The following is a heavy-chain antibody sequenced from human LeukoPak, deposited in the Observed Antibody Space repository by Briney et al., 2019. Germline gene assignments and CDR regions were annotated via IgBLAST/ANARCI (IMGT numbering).Heavy chain of an antibody. CDR1: GYSFNMYW. V-gene: IGHV5-51*01. CDR2: IYPGDSDT. J-gene: IGHJ4*02. D-gene: IGHD2-15*01. Sequence: GESLNISCKGSGYSFNMYWIGWVRQMPGKGLEWMGIIYPGDSDTIYSPSFQGQVTISAEKSISTAYLQWSSPKPSDTAMYYCGRAWSCSGGTCYAEDWGQGTLVTVSS. CDR3: GRAWSCSGGTCYAED.